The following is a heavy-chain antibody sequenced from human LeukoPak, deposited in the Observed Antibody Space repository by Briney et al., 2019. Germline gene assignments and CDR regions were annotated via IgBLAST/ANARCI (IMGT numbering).Heavy chain of an antibody. CDR3: GKTTTGYSSGRYPGWPVDY. CDR2: IFGSGGSP. D-gene: IGHD6-19*01. J-gene: IGHJ4*02. CDR1: GFTFGSYA. Sequence: GGSLRLSCAASGFTFGSYAMYWVRQAPGKGLEWVSGIFGSGGSPHYADSVKGRFTISRDNSKNTVYLQMNSLRVEDSAVYYCGKTTTGYSSGRYPGWPVDYWGQGTLVTVSS. V-gene: IGHV3-23*01.